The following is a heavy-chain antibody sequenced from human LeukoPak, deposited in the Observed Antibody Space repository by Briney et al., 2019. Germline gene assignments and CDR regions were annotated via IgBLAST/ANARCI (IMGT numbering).Heavy chain of an antibody. D-gene: IGHD1-26*01. V-gene: IGHV3-66*04. CDR2: IYSGGST. CDR1: GFTVSGNY. Sequence: PGGSLRLSCAASGFTVSGNYMSWVRQAPGKGLEWVSIIYSGGSTYYADSVKGRFTISRDNSKNTLYLQMNSLRAEDTAVYYCARQYSGSWPIGDYWGQGTLVTVSS. CDR3: ARQYSGSWPIGDY. J-gene: IGHJ4*02.